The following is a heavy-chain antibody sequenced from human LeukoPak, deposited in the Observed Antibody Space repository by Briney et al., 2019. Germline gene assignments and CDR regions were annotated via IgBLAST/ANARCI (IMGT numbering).Heavy chain of an antibody. D-gene: IGHD3-22*01. CDR1: GFTFSSYN. CDR2: ISSSGSTI. Sequence: GGSLRLSCAASGFTFSSYNMNWVRQAPGKGLEWVSYISSSGSTIYYADSVKGRFTISRDNAKNSLYLQMNSLRAEDTAVYYCARLLNYYDSSGQIDYWGQGTLVTVSS. V-gene: IGHV3-48*04. J-gene: IGHJ4*02. CDR3: ARLLNYYDSSGQIDY.